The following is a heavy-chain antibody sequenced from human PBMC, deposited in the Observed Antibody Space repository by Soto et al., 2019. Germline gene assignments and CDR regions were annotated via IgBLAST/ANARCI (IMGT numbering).Heavy chain of an antibody. J-gene: IGHJ4*02. D-gene: IGHD2-15*01. V-gene: IGHV3-48*01. CDR2: ISSSSSTI. CDR3: TTDSTQTFCDGGPCYSVQTKIHDS. Sequence: VRSLSRSSAGSGFTLISVSIKCVSKAPGKGLEWVSYISSSSSTIYYADSVKGRFTISRDNAKNSLYLQMNSLRAEDTAVYYCTTDSTQTFCDGGPCYSVQTKIHDSWGQGTLVTVSS. CDR1: GFTLISVS.